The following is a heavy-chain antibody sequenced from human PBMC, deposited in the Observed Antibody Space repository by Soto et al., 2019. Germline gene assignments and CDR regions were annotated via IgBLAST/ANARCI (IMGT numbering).Heavy chain of an antibody. CDR1: GFTFSSYV. D-gene: IGHD3-10*01. Sequence: GGSLRLSCAASGFTFSSYVMHWVRQAPGKGLEWVAVIWYDGSNKYYADSVKGRFTISRDNSKNTLYLQMNSLRAEDTAVYYCARDSLTMVRGVLDYWGQGTLVTVSS. V-gene: IGHV3-33*01. CDR2: IWYDGSNK. CDR3: ARDSLTMVRGVLDY. J-gene: IGHJ4*02.